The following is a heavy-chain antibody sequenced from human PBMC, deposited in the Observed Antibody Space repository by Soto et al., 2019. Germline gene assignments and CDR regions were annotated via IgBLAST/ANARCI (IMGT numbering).Heavy chain of an antibody. V-gene: IGHV4-30-2*01. Sequence: PSETVSLTCAVSGGSISSDGYSWSWIRQPPGKGLEWIGYIYHSGSTYYNPSLKSRVTISVDRSKNQFSLKLSSVTAADSAVYYCAGVRGPYCGFECYAQTPNWFDLCGQGTLVTVSA. CDR1: GGSISSDGYS. D-gene: IGHD2-21*01. J-gene: IGHJ5*02. CDR3: AGVRGPYCGFECYAQTPNWFDL. CDR2: IYHSGST.